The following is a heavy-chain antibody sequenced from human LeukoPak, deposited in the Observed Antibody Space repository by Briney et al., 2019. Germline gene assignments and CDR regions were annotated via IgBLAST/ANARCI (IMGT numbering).Heavy chain of an antibody. V-gene: IGHV4-39*01. J-gene: IGHJ4*02. CDR1: GGSISTSPYY. Sequence: SETLSLTCSVSGGSISTSPYYWGWIRQPPRKGLEWIGDIYYSGNTYYNPSLKSRVTISVDTSKNQVSLTVTSVTAADTALYYCARRRTYDILTGYPQYYFDYWGQGALVTVSS. CDR3: ARRRTYDILTGYPQYYFDY. CDR2: IYYSGNT. D-gene: IGHD3-9*01.